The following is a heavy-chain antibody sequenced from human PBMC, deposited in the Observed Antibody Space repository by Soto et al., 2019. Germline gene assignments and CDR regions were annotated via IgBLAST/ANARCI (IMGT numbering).Heavy chain of an antibody. J-gene: IGHJ5*02. D-gene: IGHD3-3*01. CDR2: ISSSSSYI. Sequence: EVQLVESGGGLVKPGGSLRLSCAASGFTFSSYSMNWVRQAPGKGLEWVSSISSSSSYIYYADSVKGRFTISRDNAKNPLYLQMNSLRAEDTAVYYCARDDFGSGGALNWFDPWGQGTLVTVSS. CDR1: GFTFSSYS. V-gene: IGHV3-21*01. CDR3: ARDDFGSGGALNWFDP.